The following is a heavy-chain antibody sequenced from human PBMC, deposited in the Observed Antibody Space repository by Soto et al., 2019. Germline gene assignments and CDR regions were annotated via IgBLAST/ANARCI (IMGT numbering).Heavy chain of an antibody. J-gene: IGHJ4*02. Sequence: GGSLRLSCAASGFTFSSYAMSWVRQAPGKGLEWVSAISGSGGSTYYADSVKGRFTISRDNSKNTLYLQMNSLRAEDTAVYYCARGFPIGAVVRYCSSTSCYIDYWGQGTLVTVSS. CDR2: ISGSGGST. CDR3: ARGFPIGAVVRYCSSTSCYIDY. V-gene: IGHV3-23*01. CDR1: GFTFSSYA. D-gene: IGHD2-2*01.